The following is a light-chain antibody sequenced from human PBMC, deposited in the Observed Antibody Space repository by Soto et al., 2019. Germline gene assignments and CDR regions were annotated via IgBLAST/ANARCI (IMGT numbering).Light chain of an antibody. Sequence: QSALTQPASVSGSPGQSITISCTGTGSDVGSYKFVSWYQHHPGKAPKLMIYEGSKRPSGVSYCFSGSKSGNTASLTISGLQAEDEADYYCCSYAGSSTLVFGGGTKLTVL. V-gene: IGLV2-23*01. J-gene: IGLJ2*01. CDR1: GSDVGSYKF. CDR2: EGS. CDR3: CSYAGSSTLV.